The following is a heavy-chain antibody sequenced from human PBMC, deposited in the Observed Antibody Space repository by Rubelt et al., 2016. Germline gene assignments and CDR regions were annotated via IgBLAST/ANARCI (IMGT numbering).Heavy chain of an antibody. CDR2: IRGSGGST. V-gene: IGHV3-23*01. CDR3: AKEVGQWLDDACDI. D-gene: IGHD6-19*01. CDR1: NYA. J-gene: IGHJ3*02. Sequence: NYAMNWVRQAPGKGLEWVSGIRGSGGSTYYADSVKGRFTISRDNSKNTLYLQMHSLRAEDTAVYYCAKEVGQWLDDACDIWGQGTMVTVSS.